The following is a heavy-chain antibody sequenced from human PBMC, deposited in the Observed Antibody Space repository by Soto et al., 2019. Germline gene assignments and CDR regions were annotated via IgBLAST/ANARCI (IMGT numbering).Heavy chain of an antibody. Sequence: QVQLVESGGGVVQPGRSLRLSCAASGFLSSNYAMHWVRQAPGKGLEWLGVISFDGSRTHYAGSMEGRFTISRETSKNTLYLQMNSLRAEDTALYFCGREQNSGYYRTADYWGQGTLVTVSS. CDR2: ISFDGSRT. D-gene: IGHD3-22*01. CDR3: GREQNSGYYRTADY. V-gene: IGHV3-30*14. J-gene: IGHJ4*02. CDR1: GFLSSNYA.